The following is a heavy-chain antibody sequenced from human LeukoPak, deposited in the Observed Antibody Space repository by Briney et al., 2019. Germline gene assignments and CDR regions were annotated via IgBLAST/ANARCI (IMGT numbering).Heavy chain of an antibody. CDR1: GFTFSSDS. D-gene: IGHD6-19*01. CDR3: ASDRQWLVRGENY. Sequence: GGSLRLSCAASGFTFSSDSMNWVRQAPGKGLEWVSSISSSSSYIYYADSVKGRFTISRDNAKNSLYLQMNSLRAEDTAVYYCASDRQWLVRGENYWGQGTMVTVSS. CDR2: ISSSSSYI. V-gene: IGHV3-21*01. J-gene: IGHJ4*02.